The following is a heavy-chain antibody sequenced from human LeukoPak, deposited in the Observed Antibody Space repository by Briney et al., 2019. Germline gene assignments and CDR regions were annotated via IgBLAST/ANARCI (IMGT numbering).Heavy chain of an antibody. D-gene: IGHD1-26*01. CDR3: AKSIVGATSFDY. CDR2: ISYDGSNK. CDR1: GFTFSSYG. J-gene: IGHJ4*02. Sequence: GRSLRLSCAASGFTFSSYGMHWVRQAPGKGLEWVAVISYDGSNKYYAGSVKGRFTISRDNSKNTLYLQMNSLRAEDTAVYYCAKSIVGATSFDYWGQGTLVTVSS. V-gene: IGHV3-30*18.